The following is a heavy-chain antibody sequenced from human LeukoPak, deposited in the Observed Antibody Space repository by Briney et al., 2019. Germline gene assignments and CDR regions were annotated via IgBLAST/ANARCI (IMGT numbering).Heavy chain of an antibody. Sequence: SETLSLTCTVSGGSITSYYWSWIRQPAGKGLEWIGHIYTSGTTNYNPSLKSRVTMSVDTSKNQFSLKLSSVTAADTAVYYCARGRSSWYVGYYGMDVWGQGTTVTVSS. V-gene: IGHV4-4*07. CDR2: IYTSGTT. CDR1: GGSITSYY. CDR3: ARGRSSWYVGYYGMDV. J-gene: IGHJ6*02. D-gene: IGHD6-13*01.